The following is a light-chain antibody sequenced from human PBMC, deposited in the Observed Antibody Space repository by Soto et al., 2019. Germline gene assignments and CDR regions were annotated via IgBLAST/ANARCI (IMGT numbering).Light chain of an antibody. CDR3: QQYNSYSWK. Sequence: SASIGDRVTITCRASQSINTWLAWYQQRPGKAPKLLVYDASSLESGVPSRFRGSGSGTEFTLTISSLQADDFATYFCQQYNSYSWKFGQGTKVDIK. V-gene: IGKV1-5*01. CDR2: DAS. CDR1: QSINTW. J-gene: IGKJ1*01.